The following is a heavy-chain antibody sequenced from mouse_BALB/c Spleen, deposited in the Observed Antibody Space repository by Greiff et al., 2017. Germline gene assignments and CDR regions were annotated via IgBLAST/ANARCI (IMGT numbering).Heavy chain of an antibody. CDR3: ATMITWCAY. CDR2: IDPENGNT. J-gene: IGHJ3*01. V-gene: IGHV14-1*02. CDR1: GFNIKDYY. Sequence: EVQLQQSGAELVRPGALVKLSCKASGFNIKDYYMHWVKQRPEQGLEWIGWIDPENGNTIYDPKFQGKASITADTSSNTAYLQLSSLTSEDTAVYYCATMITWCAYWGQGTLVTVSA. D-gene: IGHD2-4*01.